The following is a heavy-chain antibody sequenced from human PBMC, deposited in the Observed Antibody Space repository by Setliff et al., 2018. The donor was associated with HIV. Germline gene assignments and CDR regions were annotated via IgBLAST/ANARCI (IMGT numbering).Heavy chain of an antibody. J-gene: IGHJ4*02. V-gene: IGHV3-15*01. Sequence: PGGSLRLSCAASGFTFSNAWMNWVRQAPGKGLEWLGRIKSELDGGTTDHAAPVKGRFTISRDDSRNTLYLQMNSLKPEDTAVYYCTTYSGYTDGPVEKYFDYWGQGTLVTVSS. D-gene: IGHD5-12*01. CDR3: TTYSGYTDGPVEKYFDY. CDR1: GFTFSNAW. CDR2: IKSELDGGTT.